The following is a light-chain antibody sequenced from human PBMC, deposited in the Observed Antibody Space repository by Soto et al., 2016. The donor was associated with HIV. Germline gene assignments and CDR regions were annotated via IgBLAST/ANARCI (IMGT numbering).Light chain of an antibody. CDR1: QDLNNW. CDR3: QHAHSFPMA. Sequence: DIQVTQSPSSVSASVGDRVTITCRASQDLNNWLAWYQQKPGKAPQLLIYEVSTLHTGVPSRFSGSQSGTDFTLTISSLQPEDFATYFCQHAHSFPMAFGQGTRLEMK. CDR2: EVS. V-gene: IGKV1-12*01. J-gene: IGKJ5*01.